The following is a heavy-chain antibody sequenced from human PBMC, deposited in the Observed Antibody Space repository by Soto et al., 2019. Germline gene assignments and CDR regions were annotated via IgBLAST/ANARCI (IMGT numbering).Heavy chain of an antibody. CDR2: ISAYNGNT. J-gene: IGHJ4*02. Sequence: ASVKVSCKASGYTFTSYGISWVRQAPGQGLEWMGWISAYNGNTNYAQKFQGRVTMTTDTSTSTAYMELRSLRSDDTAVYYCARGGYSGYDYTLVTVDYWGQGTLVTVSS. V-gene: IGHV1-18*01. CDR3: ARGGYSGYDYTLVTVDY. CDR1: GYTFTSYG. D-gene: IGHD5-12*01.